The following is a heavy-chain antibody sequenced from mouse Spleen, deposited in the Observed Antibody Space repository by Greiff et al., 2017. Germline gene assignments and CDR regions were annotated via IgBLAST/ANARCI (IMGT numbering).Heavy chain of an antibody. D-gene: IGHD4-1*01. CDR1: GYTFTSYW. CDR2: INPSTGYT. CDR3: ARVGTGTSYYFDY. V-gene: IGHV1-7*01. Sequence: VKLQESGAELAKPGASVKMSCKASGYTFTSYWMHWVKQRPGQGLEWIGYINPSTGYTEYNQKFKDKATLTADKSSSTAYMQLSSLTSEDSAVYYCARVGTGTSYYFDYWGQGTTLTVSS. J-gene: IGHJ2*01.